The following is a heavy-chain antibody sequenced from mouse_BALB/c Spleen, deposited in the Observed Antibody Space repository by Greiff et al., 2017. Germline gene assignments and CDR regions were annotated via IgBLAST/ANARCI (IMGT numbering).Heavy chain of an antibody. Sequence: VQLHQSGAELVRPGSSVKISCKASGYAFSSYWMNWVKQRPGQGLEWIGQIYPGDGDTNYNGKFKGKATLTADKSSSTAYMQLSSLTSEDSAVYFCARRSNYYYAMDYWGQGTSVTVSS. CDR2: IYPGDGDT. J-gene: IGHJ4*01. CDR3: ARRSNYYYAMDY. V-gene: IGHV1-80*01. D-gene: IGHD4-1*02. CDR1: GYAFSSYW.